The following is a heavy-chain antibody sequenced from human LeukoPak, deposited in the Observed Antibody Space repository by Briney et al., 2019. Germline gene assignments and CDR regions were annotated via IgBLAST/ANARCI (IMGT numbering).Heavy chain of an antibody. D-gene: IGHD6-19*01. CDR2: IYHSGST. CDR1: GGSINSSNW. Sequence: SGTLSLPCAVSGGSINSSNWWSWVRQPPGKGLEWIGEIYHSGSTNYSPSLKSRVTISVDTSKNQFSLKVNSVASADTAVYYCARGQPQRYSSGWYLNWFEPWGQGTLVTVSS. CDR3: ARGQPQRYSSGWYLNWFEP. V-gene: IGHV4-4*02. J-gene: IGHJ5*02.